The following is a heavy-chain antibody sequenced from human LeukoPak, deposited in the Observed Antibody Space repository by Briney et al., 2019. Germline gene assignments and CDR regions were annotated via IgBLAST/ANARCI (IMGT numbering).Heavy chain of an antibody. Sequence: GGSLRPSCVASGFTFSSYWMSWVRQTPGKGLEWVANIKEDGSEKYYVDSVKGRFTISRDNAKNSLYLEMSNLRAEDTAVYYCARDSSGNDYWGQGTLVTVSS. J-gene: IGHJ4*02. CDR3: ARDSSGNDY. V-gene: IGHV3-7*01. D-gene: IGHD6-19*01. CDR1: GFTFSSYW. CDR2: IKEDGSEK.